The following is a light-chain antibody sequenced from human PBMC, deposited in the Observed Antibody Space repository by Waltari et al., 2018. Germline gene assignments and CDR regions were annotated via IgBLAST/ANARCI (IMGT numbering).Light chain of an antibody. Sequence: IVLTQSPATLSLSPVGSATLSCRAGQSVIPFLTWYQQKPGHAPRLLIYDTSIRATAIPARFSGAGSGTDFTLSINSLEPEDFAIYYCQQRSAWPRTFGQGTKLEFK. CDR2: DTS. V-gene: IGKV3-11*01. CDR1: QSVIPF. CDR3: QQRSAWPRT. J-gene: IGKJ2*01.